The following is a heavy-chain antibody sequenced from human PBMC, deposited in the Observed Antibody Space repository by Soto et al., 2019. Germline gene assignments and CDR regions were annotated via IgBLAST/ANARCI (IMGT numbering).Heavy chain of an antibody. J-gene: IGHJ4*02. CDR3: ANGRHPPPRYDFWSVPGVFDY. Sequence: GGSLRLSCAASGFTFSSYAMSWVRQAPGKGLEWVSAISGSGGSTYYADSVKGRFTISRDNSKNTLYLQMNSLRAEDTAVYYCANGRHPPPRYDFWSVPGVFDYWGQETLVTVSS. D-gene: IGHD3-3*01. CDR1: GFTFSSYA. CDR2: ISGSGGST. V-gene: IGHV3-23*01.